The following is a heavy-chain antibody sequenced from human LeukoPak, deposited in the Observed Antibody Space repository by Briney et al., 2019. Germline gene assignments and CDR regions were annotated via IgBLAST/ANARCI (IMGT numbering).Heavy chain of an antibody. D-gene: IGHD2-15*01. CDR1: GYSFTSYW. J-gene: IGHJ4*02. CDR2: IYPGDSDT. Sequence: GESLKISCKGSGYSFTSYWIGWVRQMPGKGLEGMGIIYPGDSDTRYSPSFQGQVTISADKSISTAYLQWSSLEASDTAMYYCARISGYCSGGSCYWIDYWGQGTLVTVSS. V-gene: IGHV5-51*01. CDR3: ARISGYCSGGSCYWIDY.